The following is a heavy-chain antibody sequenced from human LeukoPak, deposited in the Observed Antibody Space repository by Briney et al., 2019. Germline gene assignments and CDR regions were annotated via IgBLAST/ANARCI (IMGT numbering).Heavy chain of an antibody. CDR3: AKDTGDDAFDI. CDR2: ISGSGGST. J-gene: IGHJ3*02. D-gene: IGHD7-27*01. Sequence: ASVKVSCTASGGTFSSYAMSWVRQAPGKGLEWVSAISGSGGSTYYADSVKGRFTISRDNSKNTLYLQMNSLRAEDTAVYYCAKDTGDDAFDIWGQGTMVTVPS. CDR1: GGTFSSYA. V-gene: IGHV3-23*01.